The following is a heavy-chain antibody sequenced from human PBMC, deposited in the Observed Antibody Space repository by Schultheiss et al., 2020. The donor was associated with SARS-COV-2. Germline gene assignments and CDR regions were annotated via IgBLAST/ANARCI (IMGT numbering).Heavy chain of an antibody. CDR1: GGTFSSYT. CDR3: ASPGRAGVVPAAIGAFDI. CDR2: IIPILGIA. J-gene: IGHJ3*02. V-gene: IGHV1-69*02. D-gene: IGHD2-2*01. Sequence: SVKVSCKASGGTFSSYTISWVRQAPGQGLEWMGRIIPILGIANYAQKFQGRVTITADKSTSTVYMELSSLRSEDTAVYYCASPGRAGVVPAAIGAFDIWGQGTMVTVSS.